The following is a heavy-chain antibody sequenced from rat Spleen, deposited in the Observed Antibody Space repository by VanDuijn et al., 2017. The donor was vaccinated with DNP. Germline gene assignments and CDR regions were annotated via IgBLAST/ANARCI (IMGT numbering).Heavy chain of an antibody. CDR1: GYSITTNY. J-gene: IGHJ2*01. V-gene: IGHV3-1*01. Sequence: EVQLQESGPGLVKPSQSLSLTCSVTGYSITTNYWGWVRKFPGNKMEYIGHISLSGSTNYNPSLKSQISITRDTSKNQFFLHLNSVTTEDTATYYCARWVWYFDYWGQGVMVTVSS. CDR2: ISLSGST. CDR3: ARWVWYFDY.